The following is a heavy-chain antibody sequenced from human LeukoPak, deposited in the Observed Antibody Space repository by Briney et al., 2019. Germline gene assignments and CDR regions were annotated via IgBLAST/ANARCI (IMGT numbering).Heavy chain of an antibody. Sequence: SETLSLTCAVYGGSFSGYYWSWIRQPPGKGLEWIGYIYYSGSTYYNPSLKSRVTISVDTSKNQFSLKLSSVTAADTAVYYCAARGDGYNSFDYWGQGTLVTVSS. CDR2: IYYSGST. D-gene: IGHD5-24*01. V-gene: IGHV4-59*06. CDR3: AARGDGYNSFDY. J-gene: IGHJ4*02. CDR1: GGSFSGYY.